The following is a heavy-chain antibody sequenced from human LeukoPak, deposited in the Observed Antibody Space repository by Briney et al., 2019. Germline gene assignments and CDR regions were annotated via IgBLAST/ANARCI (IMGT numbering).Heavy chain of an antibody. J-gene: IGHJ4*02. CDR3: ARGGDAAWIEY. D-gene: IGHD2-2*01. CDR2: MNPSNGNT. CDR1: GYNFTAYQ. Sequence: ASVKVSCKASGYNFTAYQINWVRQATGQGLEWMGWMNPSNGNTGYAQKFQGIFTMTGDTSISTAYMELSNLRSEDTAVYYCARGGDAAWIEYWGQGTLVTVSS. V-gene: IGHV1-8*01.